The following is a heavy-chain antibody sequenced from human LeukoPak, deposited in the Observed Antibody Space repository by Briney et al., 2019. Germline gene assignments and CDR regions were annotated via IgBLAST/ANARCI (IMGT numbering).Heavy chain of an antibody. Sequence: PGGSLRLSCAASGSTFSTYWMNWVRQAPGKGLEWVANIKQDGSEKFYVDSVKGRFTISRDNAKNSLYLQMNSLRAEDTAVYYCARDRWPWANRVVVGGDFQHWGQGTLVTVSS. V-gene: IGHV3-7*04. CDR1: GSTFSTYW. CDR2: IKQDGSEK. J-gene: IGHJ1*01. D-gene: IGHD2-21*01. CDR3: ARDRWPWANRVVVGGDFQH.